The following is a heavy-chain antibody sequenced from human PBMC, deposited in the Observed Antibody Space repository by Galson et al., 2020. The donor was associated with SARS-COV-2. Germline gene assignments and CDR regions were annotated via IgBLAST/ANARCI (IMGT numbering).Heavy chain of an antibody. Sequence: GGSLRLSCAGSGFIFDDNAIHWVRQAPGKGLEWVSGILWNSGNIGYADSVKGRFTFTVSRDNAKNALYLQMDSLRVEDTAMYYCAKADCSGGSCSPVVDYWGQGTLVIVSS. CDR1: GFIFDDNA. CDR3: AKADCSGGSCSPVVDY. V-gene: IGHV3-9*01. CDR2: ILWNSGNI. D-gene: IGHD2-15*01. J-gene: IGHJ4*02.